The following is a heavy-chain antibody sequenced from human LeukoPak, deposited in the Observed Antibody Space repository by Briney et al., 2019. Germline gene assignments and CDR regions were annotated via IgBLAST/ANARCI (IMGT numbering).Heavy chain of an antibody. D-gene: IGHD3-10*01. CDR3: AKVVYYYGSGVIDAFDI. Sequence: PGGSLRLSCAASGYTFSSYAMSRVRQAPGKGLEWVSAISGSGGSTHYADSVKGRFTISRDNSKNTLYLQMNSLRAEDTAVYYCAKVVYYYGSGVIDAFDIWGQGTMVTVSS. CDR1: GYTFSSYA. V-gene: IGHV3-23*01. CDR2: ISGSGGST. J-gene: IGHJ3*02.